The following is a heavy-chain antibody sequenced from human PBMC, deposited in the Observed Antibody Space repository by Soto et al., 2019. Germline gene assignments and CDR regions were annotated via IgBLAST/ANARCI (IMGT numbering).Heavy chain of an antibody. Sequence: GGSLRLSCAASGFTFSSYWMSWVRQAPGKGLEWVANIKQDGSEKYYVDSVKGRFTISRDNAKNSLYLQMNSLRAEDTAVYYCARGIAGTTPYYYYGMDVWGQGTTVTV. D-gene: IGHD1-1*01. V-gene: IGHV3-7*01. CDR1: GFTFSSYW. CDR3: ARGIAGTTPYYYYGMDV. J-gene: IGHJ6*02. CDR2: IKQDGSEK.